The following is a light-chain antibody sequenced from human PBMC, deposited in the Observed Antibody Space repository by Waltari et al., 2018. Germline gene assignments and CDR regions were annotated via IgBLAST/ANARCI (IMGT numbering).Light chain of an antibody. CDR2: EDS. CDR3: CSYAGGYTHVV. V-gene: IGLV2-23*01. CDR1: SSDVGNYNL. Sequence: QSALTQPASVSGSPGQSITISCIGTSSDVGNYNLVSWYQQHPGKAPKVIIYEDSKRPSGVSNRFSGSNSGNTASLTISGLQAEDEADYHCCSYAGGYTHVVFGRGTKLTVL. J-gene: IGLJ2*01.